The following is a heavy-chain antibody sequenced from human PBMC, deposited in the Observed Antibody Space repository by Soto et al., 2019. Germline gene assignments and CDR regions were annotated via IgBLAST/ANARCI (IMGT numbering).Heavy chain of an antibody. D-gene: IGHD5-18*01. CDR3: ARRTAMVYYYYGMDV. CDR2: INPNSGGT. V-gene: IGHV1-2*02. CDR1: GYTFTGYY. J-gene: IGHJ6*02. Sequence: ASVKVSCKASGYTFTGYYMHWLRQAPGQGLEWMGWINPNSGGTNYAQKFQGRVTMTRDTSISTAYMELSRLRSDDTAVYYCARRTAMVYYYYGMDVWGQGTTVTVSS.